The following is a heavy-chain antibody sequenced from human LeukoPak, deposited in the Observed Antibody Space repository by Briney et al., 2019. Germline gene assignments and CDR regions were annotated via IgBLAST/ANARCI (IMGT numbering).Heavy chain of an antibody. Sequence: GGSLRLSCAASGFTFSSSWMSWVRQAPGQGLEWMGRIIPILGIANYAQKFQGRVTITADKSTSTAYMELSSLRSEDTAVYYCARQYYGSGSFLYYYGMDVWGQGTTVTVSS. D-gene: IGHD3-10*01. J-gene: IGHJ6*02. CDR2: IIPILGIA. CDR1: GFTFSSSW. V-gene: IGHV1-69*02. CDR3: ARQYYGSGSFLYYYGMDV.